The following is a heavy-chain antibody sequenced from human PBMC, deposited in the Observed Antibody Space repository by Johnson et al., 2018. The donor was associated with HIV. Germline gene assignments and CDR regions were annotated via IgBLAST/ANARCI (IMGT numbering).Heavy chain of an antibody. Sequence: VQLVESGGGVVRPGGSLRLSCAASGFTFDDYGMSWVRQAPGQGLEWVSGINWNGGSTGYADSVKGRFTISRDNSKNTLYLQMNSLRAEDTAVYYCARSSGSYLDDAFDIWGQGTMVTVSS. V-gene: IGHV3-20*04. CDR2: INWNGGST. CDR1: GFTFDDYG. J-gene: IGHJ3*02. CDR3: ARSSGSYLDDAFDI. D-gene: IGHD1-26*01.